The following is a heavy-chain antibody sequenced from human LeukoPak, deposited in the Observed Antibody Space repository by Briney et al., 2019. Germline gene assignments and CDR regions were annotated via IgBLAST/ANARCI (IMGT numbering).Heavy chain of an antibody. CDR3: ASFSSGWYVDY. Sequence: SETLSLTCAVYGGSFSGYYWSWIRQPPGKGLEWIGEINHSGSTNYNPSLKGRVTISVDTSKNQFSLKLSSVTAADTAVYYCASFSSGWYVDYWGQGTLVTVSS. V-gene: IGHV4-34*01. J-gene: IGHJ4*02. D-gene: IGHD6-19*01. CDR2: INHSGST. CDR1: GGSFSGYY.